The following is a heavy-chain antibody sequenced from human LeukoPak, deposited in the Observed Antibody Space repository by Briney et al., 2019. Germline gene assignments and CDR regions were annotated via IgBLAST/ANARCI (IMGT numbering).Heavy chain of an antibody. CDR1: GGSFSGYY. CDR3: ARAGFATAPHRGTPFDY. CDR2: INNSGRI. J-gene: IGHJ4*02. V-gene: IGHV4-34*01. D-gene: IGHD1-1*01. Sequence: KPSETLSLTCAVCGGSFSGYYWSWIRQPPGKGLEWIGEINNSGRINYNPSLKSRVTILVDTSKNQFSLKLRSVTAADTAVYYCARAGFATAPHRGTPFDYWGQGTLVTVSS.